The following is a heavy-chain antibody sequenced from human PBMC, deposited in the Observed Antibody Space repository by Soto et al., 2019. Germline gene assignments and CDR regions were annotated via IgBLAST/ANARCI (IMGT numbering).Heavy chain of an antibody. Sequence: EVQLVESGGGLVQPGGSLRLSCAASGFTFSSYDMHWVRQATGKGLEWVSAIGTAGDTYYPGSVKGRFTISRENAKNSLYLQMNSLRAEDTAVYYWARDSDYYYYGMDVWGQGTTVTVSS. CDR3: ARDSDYYYYGMDV. CDR1: GFTFSSYD. CDR2: IGTAGDT. V-gene: IGHV3-13*01. J-gene: IGHJ6*02.